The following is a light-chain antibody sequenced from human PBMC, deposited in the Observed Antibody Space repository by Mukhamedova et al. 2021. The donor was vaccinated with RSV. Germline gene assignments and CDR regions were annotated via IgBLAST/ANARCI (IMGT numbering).Light chain of an antibody. CDR3: QQYNSYSYS. CDR2: KAS. J-gene: IGKJ2*03. V-gene: IGKV1-5*03. Sequence: WYQRRVHGKAPKLLIYKASSLESGVPSRFSGSGSGTEFTLTISSLQPDDFATYYCQQYNSYSYSYGQGTKLEIK.